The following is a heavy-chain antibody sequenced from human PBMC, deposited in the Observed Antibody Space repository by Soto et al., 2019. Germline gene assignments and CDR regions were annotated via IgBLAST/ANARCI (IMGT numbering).Heavy chain of an antibody. CDR2: ISSDGSHK. D-gene: IGHD3-22*01. V-gene: IGHV3-30*03. CDR3: ARRFYYDSGSFDY. Sequence: GSLRLSCAASGFTFSSYGMHWVRQAPGKGLEWVALISSDGSHKYYADFLRGRFTISRDNSKNTVYLQMNSLRAEDTAVYYCARRFYYDSGSFDYWGQGTLVTVSS. CDR1: GFTFSSYG. J-gene: IGHJ4*02.